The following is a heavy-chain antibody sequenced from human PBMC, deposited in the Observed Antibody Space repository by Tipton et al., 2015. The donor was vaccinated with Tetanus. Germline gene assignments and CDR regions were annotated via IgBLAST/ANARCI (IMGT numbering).Heavy chain of an antibody. CDR1: GFTFSSYS. V-gene: IGHV3-23*01. J-gene: IGHJ3*01. Sequence: SLRLSCAASGFTFSSYSINWVRQAPGEGLEWVSSISGGDNTRYYADSVKGRFSISRDNSKNTLYLQMNSLGVDDTAVYYCAKFLAELNWDDAFDVWGHGTKVTVSS. CDR3: AKFLAELNWDDAFDV. D-gene: IGHD7-27*01. CDR2: ISGGDNTR.